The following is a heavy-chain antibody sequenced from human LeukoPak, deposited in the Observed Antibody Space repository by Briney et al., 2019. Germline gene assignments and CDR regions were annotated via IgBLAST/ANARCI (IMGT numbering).Heavy chain of an antibody. V-gene: IGHV4-59*01. CDR3: ARSLSRSSYGNFDY. Sequence: SETLSLTCTVSGGSINNDYWSWTRQPPGKGLEWIGYLSYSGSTSYNPSLKRRVTISADTLKNQFSLKMNSVTAADTAVYYCARSLSRSSYGNFDYWGQGTLVTVSP. CDR2: LSYSGST. D-gene: IGHD3-10*01. J-gene: IGHJ4*02. CDR1: GGSINNDY.